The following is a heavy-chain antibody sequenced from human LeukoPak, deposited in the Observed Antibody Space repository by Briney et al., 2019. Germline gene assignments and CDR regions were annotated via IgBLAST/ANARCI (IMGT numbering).Heavy chain of an antibody. CDR2: ISSSSGTI. V-gene: IGHV3-48*04. D-gene: IGHD1-1*01. Sequence: GGSLRLSCAASGFTFSTYDMTWVHQAPGEGLEWVSYISSSSGTIYYADSVKDRFTISRDNAKNSLFLQMNSLRAEDTAVYYCARGGIPTEGYFYYYLDVWGKGTTVTVSS. CDR3: ARGGIPTEGYFYYYLDV. CDR1: GFTFSTYD. J-gene: IGHJ6*03.